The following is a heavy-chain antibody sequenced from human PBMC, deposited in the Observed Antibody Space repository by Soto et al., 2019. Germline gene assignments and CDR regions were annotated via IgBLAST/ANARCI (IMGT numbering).Heavy chain of an antibody. D-gene: IGHD3-10*01. CDR3: AKAHVLLWFGELFCCFDY. CDR1: GFTFSSYA. CDR2: ISGSGGST. Sequence: GGSLRLSCAASGFTFSSYAMSWVRQAPGKGLEWVSAISGSGGSTYYADSVKGRFTISRDNSKNTLYLQMNSLRAEDTAVYYCAKAHVLLWFGELFCCFDYWGQGTLVTVSS. V-gene: IGHV3-23*01. J-gene: IGHJ4*02.